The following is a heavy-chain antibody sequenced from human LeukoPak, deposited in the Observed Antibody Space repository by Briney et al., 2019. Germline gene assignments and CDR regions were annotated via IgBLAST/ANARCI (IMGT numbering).Heavy chain of an antibody. CDR1: GFTFSSNA. CDR3: ANLLRWEPY. V-gene: IGHV3-30*04. CDR2: ISYDGSNK. J-gene: IGHJ4*02. Sequence: GGSLRLSCAASGFTFSSNAMHWVRQAPGRGLEWVAVISYDGSNKYYADSVKGRFTISRDNSKNTLYLQMNSLRAEDTAVYYCANLLRWEPYWGQGTLVTVSS. D-gene: IGHD4-23*01.